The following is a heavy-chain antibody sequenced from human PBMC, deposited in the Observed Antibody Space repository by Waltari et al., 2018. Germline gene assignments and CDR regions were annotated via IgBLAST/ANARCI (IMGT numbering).Heavy chain of an antibody. CDR2: IYHSGST. V-gene: IGHV4-38-2*01. Sequence: QVQLQESGPGLVKPSETLSLTCAVSGYSISSGYYWGWIRQPPGKGLEWIGSIYHSGSTYYNPSLKSRGTISVDTSKNQFSLKLSSVTAADTAVYYCARCDYYGSGSYYNGYNWFDPWGQGTLVTVSS. D-gene: IGHD3-10*01. CDR3: ARCDYYGSGSYYNGYNWFDP. CDR1: GYSISSGYY. J-gene: IGHJ5*02.